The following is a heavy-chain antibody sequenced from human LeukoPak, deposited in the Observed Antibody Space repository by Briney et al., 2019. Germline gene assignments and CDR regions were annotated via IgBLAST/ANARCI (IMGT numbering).Heavy chain of an antibody. V-gene: IGHV1-18*04. D-gene: IGHD2-15*01. CDR3: ARDIVVVVAATHDAFDI. Sequence: ASVKVSCKASGYTFTAYYLHWVRQAPGQGLEWMGWISAYNGNTNYAQKLQGRVTMTTDTSTSTAYMELRSLRSDDTAVYYCARDIVVVVAATHDAFDIWGQGTMVTVSS. J-gene: IGHJ3*02. CDR2: ISAYNGNT. CDR1: GYTFTAYY.